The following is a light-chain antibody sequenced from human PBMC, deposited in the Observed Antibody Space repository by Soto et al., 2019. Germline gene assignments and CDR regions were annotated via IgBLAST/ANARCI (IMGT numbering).Light chain of an antibody. J-gene: IGKJ1*01. CDR2: GAS. CDR1: QSVSSN. Sequence: EIVMTQSPANLSVSPGERATLSCRASQSVSSNLAGYQQKPGQAPRLLIYGASTRATGIPARFSGSGSGTEFTLTISSLQSEDFAVYYCQQYNNWWTFGQGTKVEIK. V-gene: IGKV3-15*01. CDR3: QQYNNWWT.